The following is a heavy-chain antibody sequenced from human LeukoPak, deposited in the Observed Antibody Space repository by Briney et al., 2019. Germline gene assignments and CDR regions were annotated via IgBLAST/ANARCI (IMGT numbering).Heavy chain of an antibody. CDR3: ARVRSRQSAPRLYYFDY. D-gene: IGHD4/OR15-4a*01. CDR1: GGSISSSSYY. V-gene: IGHV4-39*07. J-gene: IGHJ4*02. Sequence: PSETLSLTCTVSGGSISSSSYYWGWIRQPPGKGLEWIGSIYYSGSTNYNPSLKSRVTISVDTSKNQFSLKLSSVTAADTAVYYCARVRSRQSAPRLYYFDYWGQGTLVTVSS. CDR2: IYYSGST.